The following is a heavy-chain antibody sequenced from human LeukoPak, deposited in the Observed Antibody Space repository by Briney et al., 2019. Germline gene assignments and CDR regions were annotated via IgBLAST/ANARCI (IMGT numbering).Heavy chain of an antibody. J-gene: IGHJ5*02. CDR2: ISAYNGNT. CDR3: ARESSFLTGYYLLDP. Sequence: ASVKVSCKASGYTFTSYGISWVRLAPGQGLEWMGWISAYNGNTNYAQKLQGRVTMTTDTSTSTAYMELRSLRSDDTPVYYCARESSFLTGYYLLDPWGQGTLVTVSS. D-gene: IGHD3-9*01. CDR1: GYTFTSYG. V-gene: IGHV1-18*01.